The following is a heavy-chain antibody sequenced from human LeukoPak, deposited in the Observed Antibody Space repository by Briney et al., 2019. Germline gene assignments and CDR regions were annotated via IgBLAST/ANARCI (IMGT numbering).Heavy chain of an antibody. V-gene: IGHV4-34*01. J-gene: IGHJ6*03. Sequence: PSETLSLTCAVYGGSFSGYYWSWIRQPPGKGLEWIGEINHSGSTNYNPSLKSRVTISVDTSKNQFSLKLSSVTAADTAVYYCRVASPTYYYYYMDVWGKGTTVTISS. CDR1: GGSFSGYY. D-gene: IGHD1-1*01. CDR3: RVASPTYYYYYMDV. CDR2: INHSGST.